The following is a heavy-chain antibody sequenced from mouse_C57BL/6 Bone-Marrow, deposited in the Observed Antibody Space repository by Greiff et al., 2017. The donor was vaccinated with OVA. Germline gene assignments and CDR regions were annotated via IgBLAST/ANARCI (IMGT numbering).Heavy chain of an antibody. CDR1: GYTFTSYW. Sequence: QVQLQQPGAELVKPGASVKMSCKASGYTFTSYWITWVKQRPGQGLEWIGDIYPGSGSTNYNEKFKSKATLTVDTSSSTAYMQLSSLTSEDSAVYYCARRGYYGSSYDWFAYWGQGTLVTVSA. J-gene: IGHJ3*01. V-gene: IGHV1-55*01. CDR2: IYPGSGST. D-gene: IGHD1-1*01. CDR3: ARRGYYGSSYDWFAY.